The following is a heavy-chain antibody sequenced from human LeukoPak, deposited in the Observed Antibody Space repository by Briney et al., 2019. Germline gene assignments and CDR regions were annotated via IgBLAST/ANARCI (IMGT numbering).Heavy chain of an antibody. CDR3: ARRRYSGSYYNAFDI. V-gene: IGHV4-39*07. J-gene: IGHJ3*02. D-gene: IGHD1-26*01. CDR1: GGSISSNSYY. Sequence: PSETLSLTCAVSGGSISSNSYYWSWIRQPPGKGLEWIGEINHSGSTNYNPSLKSRVTISVDTSKNQFSLKLSSVTAADTAVYYCARRRYSGSYYNAFDIWGQGTMVTVSS. CDR2: INHSGST.